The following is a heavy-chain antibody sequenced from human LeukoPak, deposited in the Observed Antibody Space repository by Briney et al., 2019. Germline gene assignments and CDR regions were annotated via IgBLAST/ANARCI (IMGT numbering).Heavy chain of an antibody. CDR3: ARDNGSGYTKGYEHYYYYLDV. Sequence: PSETLSLTCTVSGDSISDNYYTWMRQPAGKGLEWIGRIHSGGTTNYNPSLMSRVTLSIDKSKKHISLRLTSVTAADTALYYCARDNGSGYTKGYEHYYYYLDVWGKGTTVTVSS. J-gene: IGHJ6*03. V-gene: IGHV4-4*07. D-gene: IGHD3-3*02. CDR2: IHSGGTT. CDR1: GDSISDNY.